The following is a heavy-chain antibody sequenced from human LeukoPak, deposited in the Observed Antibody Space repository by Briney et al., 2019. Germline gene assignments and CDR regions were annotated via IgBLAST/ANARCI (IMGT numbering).Heavy chain of an antibody. CDR2: LYSSGTT. CDR1: GDSMSSSPYY. D-gene: IGHD6-13*01. Sequence: SETLSLTCTVSGDSMSSSPYYWAWIRQPPGKGLEWIGSLYSSGTTYYNPSLKSRVTISVDTSKNQFSLKLSSVTAADTAVYYCARGTYGAAGFYYYYYMDVWGKGTTVTISS. V-gene: IGHV4-39*07. CDR3: ARGTYGAAGFYYYYYMDV. J-gene: IGHJ6*03.